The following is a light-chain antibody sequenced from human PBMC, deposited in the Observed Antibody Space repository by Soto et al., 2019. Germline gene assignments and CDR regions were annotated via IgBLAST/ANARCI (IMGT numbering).Light chain of an antibody. CDR2: ENN. J-gene: IGLJ2*01. CDR1: SSNIGNNY. V-gene: IGLV1-51*02. CDR3: GTWDSSLSAVV. Sequence: SALPQPPSLSTAPGQKVTISCSGSSSNIGNNYVSWYQQLPGTAPKLLIYENNKRPSGIPDRFSGSKSGTSATLGITGLQTGDEADYYCGTWDSSLSAVVFGGGTKVTVL.